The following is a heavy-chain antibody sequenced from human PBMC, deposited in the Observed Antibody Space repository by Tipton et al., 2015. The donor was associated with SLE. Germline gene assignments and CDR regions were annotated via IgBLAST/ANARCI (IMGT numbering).Heavy chain of an antibody. Sequence: LGLSCTVSGGSISRSSHYWGWIRQPPGKGLEWIGSIYYSGRTYYNSSLKSRVTISVDTSKNQFSLKLSSVTDADTAVYYCAREGQYQGWFDPWGQGTLVTVSS. CDR1: GGSISRSSHY. V-gene: IGHV4-39*07. CDR3: AREGQYQGWFDP. D-gene: IGHD2-2*01. CDR2: IYYSGRT. J-gene: IGHJ5*02.